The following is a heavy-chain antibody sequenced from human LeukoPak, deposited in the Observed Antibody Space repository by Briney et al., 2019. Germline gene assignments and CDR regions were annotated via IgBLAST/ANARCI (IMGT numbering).Heavy chain of an antibody. Sequence: GASVKVSCKASGYTFNSFSINWVRQAPGQGLEWMGWISTYNGNTNHSQKLQGRVTMTTDTSTSTAYMELRSLRSDDTAVYYCASGYPPMVRGVISAPDYYYYGMDVWGQGTTVTVSS. V-gene: IGHV1-18*01. CDR3: ASGYPPMVRGVISAPDYYYYGMDV. CDR1: GYTFNSFS. CDR2: ISTYNGNT. J-gene: IGHJ6*02. D-gene: IGHD3-10*01.